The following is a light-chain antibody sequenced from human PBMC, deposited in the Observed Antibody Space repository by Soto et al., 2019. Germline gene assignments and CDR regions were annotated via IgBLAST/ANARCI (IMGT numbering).Light chain of an antibody. J-gene: IGKJ1*01. CDR3: QHYNSYSEA. CDR1: QTISSW. CDR2: KAS. Sequence: IHMTPSHSTLSASLLYRCTNTFRASQTISSWLAWYQQKPGKAPKLLIYKASTLKSGVPSRFSGSGSGTEFTLTISSLQPDDFATYYCQHYNSYSEAFGQGTTV. V-gene: IGKV1-5*03.